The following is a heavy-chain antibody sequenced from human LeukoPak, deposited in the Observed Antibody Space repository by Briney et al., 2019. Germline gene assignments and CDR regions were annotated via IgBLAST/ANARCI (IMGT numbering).Heavy chain of an antibody. Sequence: ASVKVSCKASGGTFSSYAISWVRQAPGQGLEWMGGIIPIFGTANYAQKFQGRVTITADKSTSTAYMELSSLRPEDTAVYYCARGQLVAYYFDYWGQGTLVTVSS. CDR3: ARGQLVAYYFDY. J-gene: IGHJ4*02. CDR2: IIPIFGTA. CDR1: GGTFSSYA. D-gene: IGHD6-6*01. V-gene: IGHV1-69*06.